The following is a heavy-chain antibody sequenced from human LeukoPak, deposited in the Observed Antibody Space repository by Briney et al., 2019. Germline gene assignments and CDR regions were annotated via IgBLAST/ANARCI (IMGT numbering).Heavy chain of an antibody. V-gene: IGHV3-23*01. J-gene: IGHJ4*02. CDR1: GFTFSNYG. D-gene: IGHD3-10*01. CDR3: AKDGSYYNFDS. CDR2: ISGSDGKK. Sequence: SGGSLRLSCEASGFTFSNYGMSWVRQAPGKGLEWVSVISGSDGKKDYADSVKGRFTISRDNSNNTLYLQMNSLRDDDTAVYYCAKDGSYYNFDSWGQGTLVTVSS.